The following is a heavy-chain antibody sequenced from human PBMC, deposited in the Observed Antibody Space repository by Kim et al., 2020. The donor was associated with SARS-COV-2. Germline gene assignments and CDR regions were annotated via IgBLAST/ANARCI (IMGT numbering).Heavy chain of an antibody. D-gene: IGHD6-6*01. CDR1: GGTFSSYA. CDR3: ARRKEEAARPEDYYYYYGMDV. Sequence: SVKVSCKASGGTFSSYAISWVRQAPGQGLEWMGGIIPIFGTANYAQKFQGRVTITADESTSTAYMELSSLRSEDTAVYYCARRKEEAARPEDYYYYYGMDVWGQGTTVTVSS. CDR2: IIPIFGTA. J-gene: IGHJ6*02. V-gene: IGHV1-69*13.